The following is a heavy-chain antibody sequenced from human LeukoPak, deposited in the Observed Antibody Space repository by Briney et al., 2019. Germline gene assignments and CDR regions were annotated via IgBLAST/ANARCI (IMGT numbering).Heavy chain of an antibody. CDR3: ARRAYGGNSVNWFDP. D-gene: IGHD4-23*01. CDR1: GYIFAGYY. J-gene: IGHJ5*02. V-gene: IGHV1-2*02. CDR2: INPNSGGT. Sequence: ASVKVSCKASGYIFAGYYMHWVRQAPGQGLEWMGRINPNSGGTNYAQKFQGRVTMTRDTSNSTAHMELSRLRSDDTAVYYCARRAYGGNSVNWFDPWGQGTLVTVSS.